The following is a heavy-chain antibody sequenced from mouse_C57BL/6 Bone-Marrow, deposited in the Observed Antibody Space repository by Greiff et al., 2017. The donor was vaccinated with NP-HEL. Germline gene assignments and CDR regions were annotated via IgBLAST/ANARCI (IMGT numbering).Heavy chain of an antibody. CDR3: ARYDGYFYWDFDV. CDR1: GFNIKNTY. D-gene: IGHD2-3*01. J-gene: IGHJ1*03. CDR2: IDPGNGST. V-gene: IGHV14-3*01. Sequence: EVQLQQSVAELVRPGASVKLSCTASGFNIKNTYMHWVKQRPEQGLEWIGRIDPGNGSTKYARKFKGKATIPADTSSNTAYLQLSSLTSEDTAIYYVARYDGYFYWDFDVWGTGTTVTVSS.